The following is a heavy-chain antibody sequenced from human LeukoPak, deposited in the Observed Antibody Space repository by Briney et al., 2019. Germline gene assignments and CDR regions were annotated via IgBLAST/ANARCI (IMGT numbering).Heavy chain of an antibody. CDR2: ISWNSGSI. CDR1: GFTFDDYA. Sequence: GGSLRLSCAASGFTFDDYAMHWVRQAPGKGLEWVSGISWNSGSIGYADSVKGRFTISRDNDKNSLYLQMNSLRAEDTALYYCAKDISVGCSSTSCYDAGGAFDIWGQGTMVTVSS. D-gene: IGHD2-2*01. V-gene: IGHV3-9*01. J-gene: IGHJ3*02. CDR3: AKDISVGCSSTSCYDAGGAFDI.